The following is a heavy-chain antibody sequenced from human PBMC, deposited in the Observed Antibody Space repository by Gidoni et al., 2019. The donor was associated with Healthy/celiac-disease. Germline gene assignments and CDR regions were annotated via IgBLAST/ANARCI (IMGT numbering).Heavy chain of an antibody. CDR1: GFTFSSYA. CDR2: ISYDGSNK. Sequence: QVQLVESGGGVVQPGRSLRLSCAASGFTFSSYAMHWVRQAPGKGLEWVAVISYDGSNKYYADSVKGRFTISRDNSKNTLYLQMNSLRAEDTAVYYCARSRVPAAMGAFDIWGQGTMVTVSS. CDR3: ARSRVPAAMGAFDI. V-gene: IGHV3-30-3*01. J-gene: IGHJ3*02. D-gene: IGHD2-2*01.